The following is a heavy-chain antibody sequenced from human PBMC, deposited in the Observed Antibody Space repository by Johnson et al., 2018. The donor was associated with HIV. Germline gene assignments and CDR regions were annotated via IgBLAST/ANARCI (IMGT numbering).Heavy chain of an antibody. CDR2: IGTAGDT. CDR3: AREVNAFDI. V-gene: IGHV3-13*01. J-gene: IGHJ3*02. D-gene: IGHD3-22*01. CDR1: GFTFSCYD. Sequence: VQLVESGGGLVQPGGSLRLSCAASGFTFSCYDVHWVRQATGKGLEWVSPIGTAGDTYYPGSVKGRFTISRDNAKTTLYLQMNSLRAEDTAVYYCAREVNAFDIWGQGTVVTVSS.